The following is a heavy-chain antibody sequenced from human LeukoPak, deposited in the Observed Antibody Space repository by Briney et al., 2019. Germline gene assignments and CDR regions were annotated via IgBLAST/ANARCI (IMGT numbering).Heavy chain of an antibody. CDR2: ISGSGGST. Sequence: GGSLRLSWAASGFTFSSYAMSWVRQAPGKGLEWVSAISGSGGSTYYADSVKGRFTISRDNSKNTLYLQMNSLRAEDTAVYYCAKVHYYGSGSYFTPFDYWGQGTLVTVSS. J-gene: IGHJ4*02. D-gene: IGHD3-10*01. CDR3: AKVHYYGSGSYFTPFDY. V-gene: IGHV3-23*01. CDR1: GFTFSSYA.